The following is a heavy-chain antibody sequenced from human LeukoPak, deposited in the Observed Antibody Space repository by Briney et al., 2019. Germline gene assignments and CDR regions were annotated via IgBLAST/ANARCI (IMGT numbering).Heavy chain of an antibody. CDR2: IYYTGST. Sequence: SETLSLTCTVSGDSISSTTYNWGWIRQPPGKGLEWIGTIYYTGSTYYNPSLRSRVTISIDTSKTQFSLKLSSATAADTAVYYCARGGVTGEYYFDYWGQGTLVTVSS. CDR1: GDSISSTTYN. CDR3: ARGGVTGEYYFDY. J-gene: IGHJ4*02. V-gene: IGHV4-39*07. D-gene: IGHD7-27*01.